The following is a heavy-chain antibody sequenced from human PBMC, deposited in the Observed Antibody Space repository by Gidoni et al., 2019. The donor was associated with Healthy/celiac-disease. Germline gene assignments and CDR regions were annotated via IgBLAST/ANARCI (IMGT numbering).Heavy chain of an antibody. V-gene: IGHV3-9*01. J-gene: IGHJ6*02. CDR2: ISWNSGSI. CDR3: AKDGGSSYGYNYYYYGMDV. CDR1: GCTFDDYA. Sequence: EVQLVESGGGLVQPGRSRRLSCAASGCTFDDYAMHWVRQAPGKGLEWVAGISWNSGSIGYADSVKGRFTISRDNAKNSLYLQMNSLRAEDTALYYCAKDGGSSYGYNYYYYGMDVWGQGTTVTVSS. D-gene: IGHD5-18*01.